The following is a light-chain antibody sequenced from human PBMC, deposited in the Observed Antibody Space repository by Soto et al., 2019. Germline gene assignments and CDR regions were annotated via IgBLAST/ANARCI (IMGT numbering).Light chain of an antibody. V-gene: IGKV1-39*01. CDR1: QSIRSW. CDR2: AAS. J-gene: IGKJ1*01. Sequence: DIQMTQSPSPLSASVGDRVTITCRASQSIRSWLAWYQQKPGKAPKLLIFAASSLQSGVPSRFSGSRSGPDFTLTISSLQPEDVATYYCQQSYSSPPTFGQGTKVDIK. CDR3: QQSYSSPPT.